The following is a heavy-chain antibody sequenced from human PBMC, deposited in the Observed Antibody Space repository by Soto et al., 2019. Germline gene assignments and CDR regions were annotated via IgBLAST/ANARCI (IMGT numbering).Heavy chain of an antibody. D-gene: IGHD2-15*01. CDR3: ARARGYCSGGSCRPDAFDI. J-gene: IGHJ3*02. CDR2: ISAYNGNT. V-gene: IGHV1-18*01. Sequence: ASVKVSCTASGYTFTSYGISWVRHAPGQGLEWMGWISAYNGNTNYAQKLQGRVTMTTDTSTSTAYMELRSLRSDDTAVYYCARARGYCSGGSCRPDAFDIWGQGTMVTVS. CDR1: GYTFTSYG.